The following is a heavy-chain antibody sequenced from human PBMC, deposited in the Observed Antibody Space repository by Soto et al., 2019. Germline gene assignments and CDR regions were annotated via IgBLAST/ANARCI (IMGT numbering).Heavy chain of an antibody. CDR2: INPSGGRT. J-gene: IGHJ5*02. V-gene: IGHV1-46*01. Sequence: ASVKVSCKASGNSFTTYYMHWVRQAPGQGLEWMGIINPSGGRTTYAQKFQGRVTMTRDTSTSTFHMELSSLTSEDTAVYYCARGHCSGGSCYSGLWFDPWGQGTLVTVSS. D-gene: IGHD2-15*01. CDR3: ARGHCSGGSCYSGLWFDP. CDR1: GNSFTTYY.